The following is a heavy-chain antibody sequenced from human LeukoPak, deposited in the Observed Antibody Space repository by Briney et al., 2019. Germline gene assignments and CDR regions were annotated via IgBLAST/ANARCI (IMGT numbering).Heavy chain of an antibody. D-gene: IGHD3-9*01. CDR1: GGSFSDYY. J-gene: IGHJ3*02. V-gene: IGHV4-34*01. CDR3: ARAPYYDILTGYPSPLVAAFDI. CDR2: INHSGST. Sequence: SETLSLTCAVYGGSFSDYYWSWIRQPPGKGLEWIGEINHSGSTNYNPSLKSRVTISVDTSKNQFSLKLSSVTAADTAVYYCARAPYYDILTGYPSPLVAAFDIWGQGTMVTVSS.